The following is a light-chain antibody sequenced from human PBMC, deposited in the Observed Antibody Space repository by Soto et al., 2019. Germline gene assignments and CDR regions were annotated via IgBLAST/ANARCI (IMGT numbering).Light chain of an antibody. CDR2: DVS. CDR1: SSDVGSYNL. CDR3: SSYTNRASVV. Sequence: QSALTQPASVSGSPGQSITISCTGTSSDVGSYNLVSWYQQHPDKAPKLMIFDVSNRPSGVSNRFSGSKSANTASLTISGLQAEDEADYYCSSYTNRASVVFGGGTKLTVL. J-gene: IGLJ2*01. V-gene: IGLV2-14*02.